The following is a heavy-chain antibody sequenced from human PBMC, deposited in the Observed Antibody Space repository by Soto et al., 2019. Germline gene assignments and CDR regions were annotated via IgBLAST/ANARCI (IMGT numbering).Heavy chain of an antibody. Sequence: PGGSLRLSCAASGFPFDNFAMHWVRQAPGKGLEWVSGINGRGDSTYYADSVKGRFTISRDNSKNTLYLQMNSLRAEDTAVYYCANSGSSGWYRFDYWGQGTLVTVSS. CDR3: ANSGSSGWYRFDY. CDR2: INGRGDST. CDR1: GFPFDNFA. V-gene: IGHV3-23*01. D-gene: IGHD6-19*01. J-gene: IGHJ4*02.